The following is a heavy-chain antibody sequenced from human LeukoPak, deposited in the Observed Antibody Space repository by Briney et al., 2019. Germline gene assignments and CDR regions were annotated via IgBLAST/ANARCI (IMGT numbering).Heavy chain of an antibody. CDR1: GGSISSYY. CDR3: AVGELWGYFDY. V-gene: IGHV4-59*08. J-gene: IGHJ4*02. D-gene: IGHD3-10*01. CDR2: IYYSGST. Sequence: ASETLSLTCTVSGGSISSYYWSWIRQPPGKGLEWIGYIYYSGSTDYNPSLKSRVTISVDTSKNQFSLKLNSVTAADTAVYYCAVGELWGYFDYWGQGTLVTVSS.